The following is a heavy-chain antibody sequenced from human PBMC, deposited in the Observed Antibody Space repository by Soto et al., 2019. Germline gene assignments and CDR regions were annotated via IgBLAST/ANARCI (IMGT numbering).Heavy chain of an antibody. CDR1: GFTFSSYA. J-gene: IGHJ4*02. CDR3: AKDLAGGVVPAAGFDD. Sequence: EVQLLESGGGLVQPGGSLRLSCAASGFTFSSYAMSWVRQAPGKGLEWVSAISGSGGSTYYADSVKGRFTISRDNSKNTLYLQMNSLRAEDTAVYYCAKDLAGGVVPAAGFDDWGQGTLVTVSS. CDR2: ISGSGGST. D-gene: IGHD2-2*01. V-gene: IGHV3-23*01.